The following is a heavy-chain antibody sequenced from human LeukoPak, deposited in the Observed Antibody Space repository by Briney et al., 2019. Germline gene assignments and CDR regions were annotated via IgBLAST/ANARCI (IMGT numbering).Heavy chain of an antibody. CDR3: TTLGYHLDS. J-gene: IGHJ4*02. CDR2: IKSDGST. Sequence: GGSLSLSCAASGFTFSSYWMHWVRQAPGKGLVWVSRIKSDGSTNYADSVRGRFTISRDNAKKSLYLQMNSLRAEDTALYYCTTLGYHLDSWGQGTLVTVSS. D-gene: IGHD3-22*01. V-gene: IGHV3-74*01. CDR1: GFTFSSYW.